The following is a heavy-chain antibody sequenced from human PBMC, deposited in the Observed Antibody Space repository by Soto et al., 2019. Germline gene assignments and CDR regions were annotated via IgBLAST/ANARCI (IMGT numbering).Heavy chain of an antibody. CDR2: INAGNGNT. J-gene: IGHJ4*02. D-gene: IGHD4-17*01. V-gene: IGHV1-3*01. CDR1: GYTFTSYA. Sequence: RASVKVSCKASGYTFTSYAMHWVRQAPGQRLEWMGWINAGNGNTKYSQKFQGRVTITRDTSASTAYMELSSLRSEDTAVYYCARDLSASQYIPYGYWGQGTLVTVSS. CDR3: ARDLSASQYIPYGY.